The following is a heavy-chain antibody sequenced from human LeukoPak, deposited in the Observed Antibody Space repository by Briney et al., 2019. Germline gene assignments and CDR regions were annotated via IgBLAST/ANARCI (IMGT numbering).Heavy chain of an antibody. V-gene: IGHV4-59*01. CDR3: AREGTAGTNLNWFDP. Sequence: SETLSLTCTVSGGSISSYYWSWIRQPPGKGLEWIGYISYSGSTNFNPSLKSRVTISVDTSKNQFSLKLSSVTAVDTAVYYCAREGTAGTNLNWFDPWGQGTLVTVSS. J-gene: IGHJ5*02. CDR2: ISYSGST. D-gene: IGHD1-1*01. CDR1: GGSISSYY.